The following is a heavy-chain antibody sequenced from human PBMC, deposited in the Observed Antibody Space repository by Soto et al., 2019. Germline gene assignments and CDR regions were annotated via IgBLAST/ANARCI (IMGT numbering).Heavy chain of an antibody. V-gene: IGHV1-69*13. J-gene: IGHJ6*02. CDR2: IIPIFGTA. Sequence: SVKVSCKASGGTFSSYAISWVRQAPGQGLEWMGGIIPIFGTANYAQKFQGRVTITADESTSTAYMELSSLRSEDTAVYYCARELPRFDFVSSGWHNYYYYGMDVWGQGTTVTVSS. CDR3: ARELPRFDFVSSGWHNYYYYGMDV. D-gene: IGHD6-19*01. CDR1: GGTFSSYA.